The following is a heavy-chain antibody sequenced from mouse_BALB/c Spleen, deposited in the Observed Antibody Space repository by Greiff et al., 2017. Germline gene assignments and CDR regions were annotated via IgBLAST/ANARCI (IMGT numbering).Heavy chain of an antibody. Sequence: EVMLVESGGGLVKPGGSLKLSCAASGFTFSSYAMSWVRQSPEKRLEWVAEISSGGSYTYYPDTVTGRFTISRDNAKNTLYLEMSSLRSEDTAMYYCATDSSGYVAMDYWGQGTSVTVSS. CDR3: ATDSSGYVAMDY. CDR2: ISSGGSYT. V-gene: IGHV5-9-4*01. J-gene: IGHJ4*01. D-gene: IGHD3-2*01. CDR1: GFTFSSYA.